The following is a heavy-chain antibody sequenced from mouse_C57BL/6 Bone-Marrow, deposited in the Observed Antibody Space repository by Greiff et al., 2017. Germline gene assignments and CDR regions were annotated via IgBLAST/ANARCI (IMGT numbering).Heavy chain of an antibody. D-gene: IGHD1-1*01. J-gene: IGHJ3*01. V-gene: IGHV1-5*01. Sequence: VHVKQSGTVLARPGASVKMSCKTSGYTFTSYWMHWVQQRPGQGLEWIGAIYPGNSDTSYNQKFKGKAKLTAVTSASTAYMELSSLTNEDSAVYYCTKGGFITAVVEGFEYWGQGTLVTVSA. CDR3: TKGGFITAVVEGFEY. CDR1: GYTFTSYW. CDR2: IYPGNSDT.